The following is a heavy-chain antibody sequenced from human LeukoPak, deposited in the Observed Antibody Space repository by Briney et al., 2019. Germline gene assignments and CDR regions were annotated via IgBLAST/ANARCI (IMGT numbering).Heavy chain of an antibody. CDR3: ARDYFDWLNSLDY. Sequence: NPGGSLRLSCAASGFTFSDYYMSWIRQAPGRGLEWVSYISSSSSYTNYADSVKGRFTISRDNAKNSLYLQMNSLRAEDTAVYYCARDYFDWLNSLDYWGQGTLVTVSS. J-gene: IGHJ4*02. D-gene: IGHD3-9*01. V-gene: IGHV3-11*05. CDR2: ISSSSSYT. CDR1: GFTFSDYY.